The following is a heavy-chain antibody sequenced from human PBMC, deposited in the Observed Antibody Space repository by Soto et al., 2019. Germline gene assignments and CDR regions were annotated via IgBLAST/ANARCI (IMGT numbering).Heavy chain of an antibody. D-gene: IGHD5-12*01. CDR1: GFTFSSYG. V-gene: IGHV3-33*01. Sequence: QVQLVESGGGVVQPGRSLRLSCAASGFTFSSYGMHWVRQAPGKGLEWVALVWYDGGNKYYADSVKGRFTISRDNSKNTLYPQMNSIREEDTAVYYFGRAVGYSGNDYVYDDGMAVWGQGTTVTVSS. J-gene: IGHJ6*01. CDR3: GRAVGYSGNDYVYDDGMAV. CDR2: VWYDGGNK.